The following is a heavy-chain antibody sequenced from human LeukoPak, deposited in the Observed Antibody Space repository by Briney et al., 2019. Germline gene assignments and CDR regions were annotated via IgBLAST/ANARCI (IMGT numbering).Heavy chain of an antibody. CDR3: ARRNWRGYSLDY. Sequence: SETLSLTCAVYGGSFSGYYWSWIRQPPGKGLEWIGEINHSGSTNYNPSLKSRVTISVDTSKNQFSLKLTSVTAADTAVYYCARRNWRGYSLDYWGQGTLVTVSS. D-gene: IGHD2-15*01. CDR1: GGSFSGYY. CDR2: INHSGST. J-gene: IGHJ4*02. V-gene: IGHV4-34*01.